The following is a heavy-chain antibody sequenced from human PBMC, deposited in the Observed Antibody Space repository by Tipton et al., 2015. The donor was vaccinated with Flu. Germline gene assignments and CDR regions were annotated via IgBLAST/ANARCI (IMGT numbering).Heavy chain of an antibody. CDR1: GGSISSGGYY. CDR3: ATYQGAYSSSSVLEINDAFAI. V-gene: IGHV4-31*03. J-gene: IGHJ3*02. D-gene: IGHD6-6*01. CDR2: IYYSGST. Sequence: TLSLTCTVSGGSISSGGYYWSWIRQHPGKGLEWIGYIYYSGSTYYNPSLKSRVTISVDTSKNQFSLKLSSVTAADTAGYYCATYQGAYSSSSVLEINDAFAIWGQRPMVTVSS.